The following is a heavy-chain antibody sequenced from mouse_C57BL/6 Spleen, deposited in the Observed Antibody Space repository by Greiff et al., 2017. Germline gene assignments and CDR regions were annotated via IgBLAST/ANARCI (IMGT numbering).Heavy chain of an antibody. Sequence: VQLQQSGPELVKPGASVKISCKASGYSFTDYNMNWVKQSNGKSLEWIGVINPNYGTTSYNQKFKGKATLTVDKSSSTAYMQLNSLTSEDSAVYYCSSTTVVEGGYFDYWGQGTTLTVSS. CDR1: GYSFTDYN. V-gene: IGHV1-39*01. D-gene: IGHD1-1*01. J-gene: IGHJ2*01. CDR2: INPNYGTT. CDR3: SSTTVVEGGYFDY.